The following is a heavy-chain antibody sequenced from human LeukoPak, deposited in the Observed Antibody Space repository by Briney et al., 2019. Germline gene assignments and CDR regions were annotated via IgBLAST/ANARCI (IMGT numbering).Heavy chain of an antibody. Sequence: PGGSLRLSCAASGFTFSNYYMSWIRQAPGKGLECVSYISSSGSTIYYADSVKGRFTISRDNAKNSLYLQMNSLRAEDTAVYYCAREYCGGDCYSNAFDIWGQGTMVTVSS. D-gene: IGHD2-21*02. V-gene: IGHV3-11*01. CDR2: ISSSGSTI. J-gene: IGHJ3*02. CDR3: AREYCGGDCYSNAFDI. CDR1: GFTFSNYY.